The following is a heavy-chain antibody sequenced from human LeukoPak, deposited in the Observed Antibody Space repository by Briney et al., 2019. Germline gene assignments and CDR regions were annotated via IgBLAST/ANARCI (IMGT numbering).Heavy chain of an antibody. CDR2: ISAYNGNT. CDR1: GYTFTSYG. J-gene: IGHJ3*02. Sequence: GASVKVSCKASGYTFTSYGISWVRQAPGQGLEWMGCISAYNGNTNYAQKLQDRVTMTTDTSPSKADMELRSLRSDDTAVYYCARDYSGGSCFIRAFDIWGQGTMVTVSS. CDR3: ARDYSGGSCFIRAFDI. D-gene: IGHD2-15*01. V-gene: IGHV1-18*01.